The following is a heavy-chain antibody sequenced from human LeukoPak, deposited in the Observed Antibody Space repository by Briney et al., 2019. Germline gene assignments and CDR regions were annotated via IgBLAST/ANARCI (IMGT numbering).Heavy chain of an antibody. V-gene: IGHV7-4-1*02. J-gene: IGHJ6*03. CDR2: INTNTGNP. CDR1: GYTFTSYA. CDR3: ARGDSVGLEDRLLWSPLGRDYYMDV. D-gene: IGHD3-10*01. Sequence: EASVKVSCTASGYTFTSYAMNWVRQAPGQGLEWMGWINTNTGNPTYAQGFTGRFVFSLDTSVSTAYLQISSLKAEDTAVYYCARGDSVGLEDRLLWSPLGRDYYMDVWGKGTTVTVSS.